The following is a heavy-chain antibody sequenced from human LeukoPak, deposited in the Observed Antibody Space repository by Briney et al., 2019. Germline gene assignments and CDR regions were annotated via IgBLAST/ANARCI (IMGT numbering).Heavy chain of an antibody. CDR3: ARDLYYFEH. V-gene: IGHV3-74*01. D-gene: IGHD3-10*01. CDR2: INSDGSST. CDR1: GFXFSSYW. J-gene: IGHJ4*02. Sequence: GGSLRLSCAASGFXFSSYWIHWVRQPPGKGLVWVSRINSDGSSTTYADAVKGRFTISRDNAKNTLYLQMNSLRAEDTAVYYCARDLYYFEHWGQGTLVTVSS.